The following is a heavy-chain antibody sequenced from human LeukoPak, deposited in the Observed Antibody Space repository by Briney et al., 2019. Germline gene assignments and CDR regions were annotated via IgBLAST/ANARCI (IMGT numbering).Heavy chain of an antibody. J-gene: IGHJ4*02. CDR3: ARGSSGNPFDY. CDR1: GGSISSGGYS. D-gene: IGHD3-22*01. Sequence: SETLSLTCAVSGGSISSGGYSWSWIWQPPGKGLEWIGYIYHSGSTYYNPSLKSRVTISVDRSKNQFSLKLSSVTAADTAVYYCARGSSGNPFDYWGQGTLVTVSS. V-gene: IGHV4-30-2*01. CDR2: IYHSGST.